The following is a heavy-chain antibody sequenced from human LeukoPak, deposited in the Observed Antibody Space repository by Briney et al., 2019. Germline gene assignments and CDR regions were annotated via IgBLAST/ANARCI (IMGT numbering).Heavy chain of an antibody. J-gene: IGHJ5*02. CDR1: GFTFSSYW. CDR2: INHNGNVN. D-gene: IGHD3-3*01. Sequence: GGSLRLSCAASGFTFSSYWMNWARQAPGKGLEWVASINHNGNVNYYVDSVKGRFTISRDNSKNTLYLQMNSLRAEDTAVYYCAKDRGTIFGVVIISLGWFDPWGQGTLVTVSS. V-gene: IGHV3-7*03. CDR3: AKDRGTIFGVVIISLGWFDP.